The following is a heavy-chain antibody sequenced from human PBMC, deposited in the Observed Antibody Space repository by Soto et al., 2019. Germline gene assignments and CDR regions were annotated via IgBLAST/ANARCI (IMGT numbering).Heavy chain of an antibody. J-gene: IGHJ4*02. V-gene: IGHV1-18*01. CDR3: AREGPPEDY. CDR2: INAYNGNT. Sequence: QVQLVQSGAEVKKPGASVKVSGKASGYTFTSYAIGWVRQAPGQGLEWMGGINAYNGNTNYAQKLQGRVNMTPNTSTSTASMALRSMRSDDTAVYYCAREGPPEDYWGQGTLVTVSS. CDR1: GYTFTSYA.